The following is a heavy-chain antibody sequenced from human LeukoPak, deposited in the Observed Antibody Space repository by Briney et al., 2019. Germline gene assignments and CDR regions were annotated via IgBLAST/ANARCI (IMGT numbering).Heavy chain of an antibody. CDR2: IHYSGST. Sequence: SETLSLTCTVSGGSISSSSYYWGWIRQPPGKGLEWIGYIHYSGSTNYNPSLKSRVTMSVDTSKNQFSLKLSSVTAADTAVYYCARVAVAGYYFDYWGQGTLVTVSS. J-gene: IGHJ4*02. V-gene: IGHV4-61*05. CDR3: ARVAVAGYYFDY. CDR1: GGSISSSSYY. D-gene: IGHD6-19*01.